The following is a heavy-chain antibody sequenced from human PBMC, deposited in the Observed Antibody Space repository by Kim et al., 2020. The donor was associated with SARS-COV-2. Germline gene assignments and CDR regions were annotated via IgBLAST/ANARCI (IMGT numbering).Heavy chain of an antibody. Sequence: GGSLRLSCAASGFTFSTYAMHWVRQAPGKGLEWVAVIWHDEINKYYVDSVKGRFTISRDISKNTLYLQMNSLRVEDTAVYFCAKGPHHYYGSGSFAFDWWGQGTLVTVSS. CDR3: AKGPHHYYGSGSFAFDW. J-gene: IGHJ4*02. CDR2: IWHDEINK. D-gene: IGHD3-10*01. V-gene: IGHV3-33*06. CDR1: GFTFSTYA.